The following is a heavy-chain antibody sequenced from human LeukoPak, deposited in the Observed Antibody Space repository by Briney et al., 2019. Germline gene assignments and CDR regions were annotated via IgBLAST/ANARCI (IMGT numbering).Heavy chain of an antibody. V-gene: IGHV4-34*01. J-gene: IGHJ3*02. D-gene: IGHD3-22*01. CDR1: GGSFSGYY. CDR3: ARIYNDTSGNHNQAFDM. Sequence: PSETLSLTCAVYGGSFSGYYWSWIRQPPGRGLEWIGEFNLGGGTNYNPSLKSRLSILVDAAKSQVSLKLSSVTPADTAVYYCARIYNDTSGNHNQAFDMWGQGTMVTVSS. CDR2: FNLGGGT.